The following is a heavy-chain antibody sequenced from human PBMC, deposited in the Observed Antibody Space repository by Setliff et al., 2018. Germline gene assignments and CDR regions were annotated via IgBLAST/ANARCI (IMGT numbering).Heavy chain of an antibody. V-gene: IGHV4-30-2*01. D-gene: IGHD3-10*01. CDR3: ARGGGYGSGGSFHNAPFDY. CDR1: GFTFSSYS. Sequence: LRLSCAASGFTFSSYSMNWVRQPPGKGLEWIGYIYHAGSTYYNPSLESRVTISIDKPNKQFSLELRSLTAADTALYYCARGGGYGSGGSFHNAPFDYWGQGMLVTVSS. J-gene: IGHJ4*02. CDR2: IYHAGST.